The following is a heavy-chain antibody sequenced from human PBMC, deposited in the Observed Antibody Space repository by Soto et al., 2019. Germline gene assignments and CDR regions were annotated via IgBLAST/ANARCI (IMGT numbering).Heavy chain of an antibody. CDR3: AKGIAGRPTYYFYY. V-gene: IGHV3-23*01. CDR2: ISGSGGST. Sequence: PGGSLRLSCAASGFTFSSDAMSWVRQAPGKGLEWVSAISGSGGSTYYADSVKGRFTISRDNSKNTLYLQMNSLRAEDTAVYYCAKGIAGRPTYYFYYWGQGTLVTVSS. J-gene: IGHJ4*02. CDR1: GFTFSSDA. D-gene: IGHD6-13*01.